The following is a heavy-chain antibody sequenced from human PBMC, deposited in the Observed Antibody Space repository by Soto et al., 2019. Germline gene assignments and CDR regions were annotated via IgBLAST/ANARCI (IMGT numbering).Heavy chain of an antibody. Sequence: EVQLVESGGGLVQPGGSLRLSCAASGFTFRSYWMHWVRQAPGKGLVWVSRINADGTSTTYADSVKGRFTISRDNAKNTLFLQMNSLRAEDTAVYYCARVRGTTSGTSGQGTLVTVSS. D-gene: IGHD2-2*01. CDR2: INADGTST. V-gene: IGHV3-74*01. J-gene: IGHJ5*02. CDR3: ARVRGTTSGT. CDR1: GFTFRSYW.